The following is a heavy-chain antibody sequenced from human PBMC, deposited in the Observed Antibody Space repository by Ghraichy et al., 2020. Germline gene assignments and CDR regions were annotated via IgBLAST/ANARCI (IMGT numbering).Heavy chain of an antibody. D-gene: IGHD6-6*01. J-gene: IGHJ6*02. CDR2: ISWNSGGI. CDR3: AKDRSRSSSYYSMDV. Sequence: SLNISCAASGFTFEDYAMHWVRQAPGKGLEWVSGISWNSGGIGYADFVKGRFTMSRDNAKNSLYLQMNSLRAEDTALYYCAKDRSRSSSYYSMDVWGQGTTVTVSS. CDR1: GFTFEDYA. V-gene: IGHV3-9*01.